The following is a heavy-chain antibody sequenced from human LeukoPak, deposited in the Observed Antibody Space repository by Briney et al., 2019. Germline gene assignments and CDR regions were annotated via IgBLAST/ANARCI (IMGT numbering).Heavy chain of an antibody. V-gene: IGHV3-21*01. J-gene: IGHJ6*02. D-gene: IGHD2-21*01. CDR3: ARDSSPPEGDTEGGYYYYGMDV. CDR1: GFTFSSYS. Sequence: GGSLRLSCAASGFTFSSYSMTWVRQAPGKGLEWVSSISSSSYIYYADSVKGRFTISRDNAKNSLYLQMNSLRAEDTAVYYCARDSSPPEGDTEGGYYYYGMDVWGQGTTVTVSS. CDR2: ISSSSYI.